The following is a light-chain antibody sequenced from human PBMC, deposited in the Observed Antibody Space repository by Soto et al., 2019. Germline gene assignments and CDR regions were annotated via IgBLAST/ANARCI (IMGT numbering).Light chain of an antibody. CDR3: MQTLESRT. V-gene: IGKV2-28*01. J-gene: IGKJ1*01. CDR2: LGY. CDR1: RSLLKANGYTY. Sequence: DIVMTRSPLSLTVTPGEPASISCGSSRSLLKANGYTYFHWFLQKPGQSPQLLIYLGYTRAPGVPDRFSGTGSGTHFTLEISRVEADDVGVYYCMQTLESRTFGQGTKVDIK.